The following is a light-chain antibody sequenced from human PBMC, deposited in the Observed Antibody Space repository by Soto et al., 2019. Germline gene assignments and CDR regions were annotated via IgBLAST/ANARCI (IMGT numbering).Light chain of an antibody. J-gene: IGKJ3*01. V-gene: IGKV3-20*01. CDR1: QSVSSSY. Sequence: EIVLTQSPGTLSLSPGERATLSCRASQSVSSSYLAWYQHKPGQGPRLLIYGASSRATGIPDRFSGSGSGTDFTLTISRLEPEDFELYYCQKYGSSFTFGPGNKVDIK. CDR2: GAS. CDR3: QKYGSSFT.